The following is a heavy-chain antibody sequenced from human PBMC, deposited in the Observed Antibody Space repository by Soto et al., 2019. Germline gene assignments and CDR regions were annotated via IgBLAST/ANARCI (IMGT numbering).Heavy chain of an antibody. V-gene: IGHV4-4*02. J-gene: IGHJ3*02. CDR2: IYHSGST. CDR3: ARIDRAGAGMVHAFDI. CDR1: GASISSSNW. Sequence: PSETLSLTCAVSGASISSSNWWSWVRQPPGKGLEWIGEIYHSGSTNYNPSLKSRVTISVDTSKNQFSLKLSSVTAADTAVYYCARIDRAGAGMVHAFDIWGQGTMVTVSS. D-gene: IGHD1-26*01.